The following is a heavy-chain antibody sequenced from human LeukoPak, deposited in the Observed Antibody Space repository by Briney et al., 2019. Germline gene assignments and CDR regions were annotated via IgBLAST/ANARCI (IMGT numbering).Heavy chain of an antibody. Sequence: SETLSLTCTVSGDSISSSSSYWGWIRQPPGEGLEWIGSIYYSGSTHYNTSLKSRVTISVDTSKNQFSLKLSSVTAADTAVYYCARSPYSSSWYPFAPWGQGTLVTVSS. CDR1: GDSISSSSSY. J-gene: IGHJ5*02. V-gene: IGHV4-39*07. D-gene: IGHD6-13*01. CDR3: ARSPYSSSWYPFAP. CDR2: IYYSGST.